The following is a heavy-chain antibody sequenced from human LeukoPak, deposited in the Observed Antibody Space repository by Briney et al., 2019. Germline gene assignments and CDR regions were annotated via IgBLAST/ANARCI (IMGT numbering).Heavy chain of an antibody. D-gene: IGHD2-15*01. CDR3: ARSLGYCSGGSCENWFDP. CDR2: IYPGDSDT. CDR1: GYSFTSYW. Sequence: GESLKISCKGSGYSFTSYWIGWVRQIPGKGLEWMGIIYPGDSDTRYSPSFQGQVTISADKSISTAYLQWSSLKASDTAMYYCARSLGYCSGGSCENWFDPWGQGTLVTVSS. J-gene: IGHJ5*02. V-gene: IGHV5-51*01.